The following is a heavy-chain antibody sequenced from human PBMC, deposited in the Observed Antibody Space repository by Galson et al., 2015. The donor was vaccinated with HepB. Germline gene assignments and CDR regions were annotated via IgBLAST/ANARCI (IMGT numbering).Heavy chain of an antibody. V-gene: IGHV1-2*02. CDR2: INPKTGGT. D-gene: IGHD3-10*01. Sequence: SVKVSCKASGYTFTDYYIHWVRQAPGRGLEWMGWINPKTGGTNYAQRLQGRATLTRDTSISTTYMEVKRLSSDDTAVYYCSRARGRFGELYWDYWGQGSLATVSS. CDR3: SRARGRFGELYWDY. J-gene: IGHJ4*02. CDR1: GYTFTDYY.